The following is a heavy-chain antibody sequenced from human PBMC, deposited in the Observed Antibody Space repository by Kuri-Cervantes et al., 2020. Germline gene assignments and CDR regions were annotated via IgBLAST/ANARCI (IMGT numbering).Heavy chain of an antibody. CDR3: ARMAYSGYDTFDY. CDR2: ISSSGSTI. CDR1: GFTFSDYY. J-gene: IGHJ4*02. D-gene: IGHD5-12*01. V-gene: IGHV3-11*04. Sequence: GESLKISCAASGFTFSDYYMSWIRQAPGKGLEWVSYISSSGSTIYYADSVKGRFTISRDNSKNTLYLQMNSLRAEDTAVYYCARMAYSGYDTFDYWGQGTLVTVSS.